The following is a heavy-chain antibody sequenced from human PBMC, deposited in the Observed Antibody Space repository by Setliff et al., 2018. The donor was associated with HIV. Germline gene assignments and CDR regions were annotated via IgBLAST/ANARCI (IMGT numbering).Heavy chain of an antibody. J-gene: IGHJ4*02. CDR1: GDSVSSRSYY. CDR2: IYTSGST. D-gene: IGHD5-12*01. CDR3: ARGSVEMATYYFDY. Sequence: PSETLSLTCTVSGDSVSSRSYYWSWIRQPPGKGLEWIGRIYTSGSTNYNPSLKSRVTISVDTSKNQFSLKLSSVTAADTAVYYCARGSVEMATYYFDYWGQGTLVTVSS. V-gene: IGHV4-61*02.